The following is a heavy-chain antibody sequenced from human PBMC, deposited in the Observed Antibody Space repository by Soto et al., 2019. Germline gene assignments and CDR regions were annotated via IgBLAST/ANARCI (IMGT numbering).Heavy chain of an antibody. D-gene: IGHD6-13*01. J-gene: IGHJ6*02. V-gene: IGHV5-51*01. CDR3: ATHAGTNANEDYYYYGMDV. CDR2: IYPGDSYT. Sequence: GESLKISCKGSGYSFTSYWIGWVRQMPGKGLEWMGIIYPGDSYTNYSPSFQGHVTISADKSISTAYLQWSSLKASDTAMYYCATHAGTNANEDYYYYGMDVWGQGTTVTVSS. CDR1: GYSFTSYW.